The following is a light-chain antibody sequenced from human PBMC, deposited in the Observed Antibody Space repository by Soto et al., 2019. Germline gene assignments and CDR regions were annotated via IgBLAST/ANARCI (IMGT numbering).Light chain of an antibody. CDR1: QSLSSGY. CDR3: QQYGSSPIM. CDR2: GAS. Sequence: EIVLTQSPGTLSLSPGERATLSCRASQSLSSGYLAWYQQKPGQAPRVLIYGASSRATGIPDRFSGSGSGTDFTLTISRLEPEDFALYYCQQYGSSPIMFGQGTRLEIK. V-gene: IGKV3-20*01. J-gene: IGKJ5*01.